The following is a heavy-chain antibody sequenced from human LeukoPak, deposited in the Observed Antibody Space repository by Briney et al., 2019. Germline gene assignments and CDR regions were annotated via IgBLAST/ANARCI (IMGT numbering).Heavy chain of an antibody. J-gene: IGHJ4*02. V-gene: IGHV1-18*01. Sequence: ASVKVSCKASGYTFTSYGISWVRQAPGHGLEWMGWISAYNGNTNYAQKLQGRVTMTTDTSTSTAYMELRSLRSDDTAVYYCASRTTTGYSSSWYYFDYWGQGTLVTVSS. CDR3: ASRTTTGYSSSWYYFDY. D-gene: IGHD6-13*01. CDR2: ISAYNGNT. CDR1: GYTFTSYG.